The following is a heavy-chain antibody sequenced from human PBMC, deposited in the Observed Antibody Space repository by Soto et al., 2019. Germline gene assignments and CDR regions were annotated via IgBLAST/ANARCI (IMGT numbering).Heavy chain of an antibody. CDR3: TTVYLDEGFRNAGFDY. Sequence: PGGSLRLSCAASGFTSSNAWMSWVRQAPGKGLEWVGRIKSKTDGGTTDYAAPVKGRFTISRDDSKNTLYLQMNSLKTEDTAVYYCTTVYLDEGFRNAGFDYWGQGTLVTVSS. J-gene: IGHJ4*02. CDR2: IKSKTDGGTT. D-gene: IGHD3-9*01. CDR1: GFTSSNAW. V-gene: IGHV3-15*01.